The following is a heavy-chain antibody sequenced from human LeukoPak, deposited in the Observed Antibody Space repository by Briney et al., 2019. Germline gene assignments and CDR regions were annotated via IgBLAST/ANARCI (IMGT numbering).Heavy chain of an antibody. CDR1: GFTFSSYS. V-gene: IGHV3-48*04. CDR3: VRDEMRSGAFDI. Sequence: GGSLRLSCAASGFTFSSYSMNWVRQAPGKGLEWVSYISSRSSTIYYADSVKGRFTISRDNAKNSLYLQMNSLRAEDTAIYYCVRDEMRSGAFDIWGQGTMVTVSS. J-gene: IGHJ3*02. D-gene: IGHD3-10*01. CDR2: ISSRSSTI.